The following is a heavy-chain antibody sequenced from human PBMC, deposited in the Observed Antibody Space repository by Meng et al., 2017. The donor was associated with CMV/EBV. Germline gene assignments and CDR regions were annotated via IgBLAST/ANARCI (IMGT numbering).Heavy chain of an antibody. CDR2: INPSGGST. Sequence: ASVKVSCKASGYTFTSYYMHWVRQAPGQGLEWMGIINPSGGSTSYAQKFQGRVTMTEDTSTDTAYMELSSLRSEDTAVYYCATLYYYDSSPPGETNDAFDIWGQGTMVTVSS. J-gene: IGHJ3*02. D-gene: IGHD3-22*01. CDR1: GYTFTSYY. V-gene: IGHV1-46*01. CDR3: ATLYYYDSSPPGETNDAFDI.